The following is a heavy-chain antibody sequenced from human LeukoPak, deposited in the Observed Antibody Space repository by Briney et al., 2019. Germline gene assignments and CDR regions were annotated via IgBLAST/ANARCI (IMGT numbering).Heavy chain of an antibody. CDR3: VRSTINNFDY. D-gene: IGHD1-1*01. J-gene: IGHJ4*02. CDR2: ITASGDST. V-gene: IGHV3-23*01. CDR1: GFTFSAYA. Sequence: GGSLRLSCAASGFTFSAYALSWVRQSPGKALEWVSSITASGDSTFYADSVKSRFAISRDQSKSRLNLQMDSLRAEDTATYYCVRSTINNFDYWGQGTLVTVSS.